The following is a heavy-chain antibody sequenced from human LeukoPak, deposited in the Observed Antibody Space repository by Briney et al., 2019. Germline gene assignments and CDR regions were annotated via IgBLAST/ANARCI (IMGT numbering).Heavy chain of an antibody. D-gene: IGHD3-22*01. CDR3: AGSSGYSLFDY. CDR1: GFTFSSYG. J-gene: IGHJ4*02. Sequence: GGSLRLSCAASGFTFSSYGMHWVRQAPGKGLEWVAVISYDGSNKYYADSVKGRFTISRGNSKNTLYLQMNSLRAEDTAVYYCAGSSGYSLFDYWGQGTLVTVSS. CDR2: ISYDGSNK. V-gene: IGHV3-30*03.